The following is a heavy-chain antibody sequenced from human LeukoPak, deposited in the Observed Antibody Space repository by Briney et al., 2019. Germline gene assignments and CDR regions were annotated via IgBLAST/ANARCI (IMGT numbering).Heavy chain of an antibody. V-gene: IGHV3-48*01. CDR2: ISSSSSTI. D-gene: IGHD3-3*01. Sequence: GGSLRLSCAASGFTFSSYAMSWVRQAPGKGLEWVSYISSSSSTIYYADSVKGRFTISRDNAKNSLYLQMNSLRAEDTAVYYCAREGLRDFWSGYSNPYYYYYYMDVWGKGTTVTVSS. CDR1: GFTFSSYA. J-gene: IGHJ6*03. CDR3: AREGLRDFWSGYSNPYYYYYYMDV.